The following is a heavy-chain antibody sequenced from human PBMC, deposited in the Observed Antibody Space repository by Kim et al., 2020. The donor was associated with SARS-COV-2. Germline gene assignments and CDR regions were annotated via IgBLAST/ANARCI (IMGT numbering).Heavy chain of an antibody. CDR3: AKGLLWDRWGFGDD. J-gene: IGHJ1*01. D-gene: IGHD4-17*01. V-gene: IGHV3-9*01. CDR2: I. Sequence: IGYANSVKGRFTISRDNAKNSLYLQMNSLRAEDTAVYYCAKGLLWDRWGFGDDWGLATPFTVSS.